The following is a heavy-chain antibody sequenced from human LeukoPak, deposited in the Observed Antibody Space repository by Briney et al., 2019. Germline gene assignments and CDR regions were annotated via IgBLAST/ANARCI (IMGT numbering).Heavy chain of an antibody. V-gene: IGHV1-3*03. CDR1: GYTFTSYY. CDR3: ARASYYDIFYFDY. J-gene: IGHJ4*02. D-gene: IGHD3-9*01. CDR2: INAGDGNT. Sequence: ASVKVSCKASGYTFTSYYMHWVRQAPGQRLEWMGWINAGDGNTKYSQEFQGRVTITRDTSASTAYMELSSLRSEDMAVYYCARASYYDIFYFDYWGQGTLVTVSS.